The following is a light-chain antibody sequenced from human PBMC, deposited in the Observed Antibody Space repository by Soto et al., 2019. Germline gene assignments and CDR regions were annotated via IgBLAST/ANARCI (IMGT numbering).Light chain of an antibody. V-gene: IGKV3D-15*01. CDR2: DAS. CDR1: QSVSRN. J-gene: IGKJ5*01. CDR3: QQYNNWPIT. Sequence: EIVMTQTPATLSVSPGERDTLSCRASQSVSRNLAWYQQKPGQAPRLLIYDASTRATGTPARFSGSGSGTKFTLSISSLQSEDFAVYYCQQYNNWPITFGQGTRLEIK.